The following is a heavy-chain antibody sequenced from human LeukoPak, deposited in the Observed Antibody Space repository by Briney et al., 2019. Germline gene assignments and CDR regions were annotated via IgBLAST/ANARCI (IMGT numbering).Heavy chain of an antibody. Sequence: PSETLSLTCTVSGGSISSGSYYWGWIRQPPGKGLEWIGSIHYSGSTYYNPSLKSRVTISVDTPKNQFSLKLSSVTAADTAVYYCARVYYYDSSGYYYVSWYYYGMDVWGQGTTVTVSS. D-gene: IGHD3-22*01. CDR2: IHYSGST. V-gene: IGHV4-39*01. J-gene: IGHJ6*02. CDR3: ARVYYYDSSGYYYVSWYYYGMDV. CDR1: GGSISSGSYY.